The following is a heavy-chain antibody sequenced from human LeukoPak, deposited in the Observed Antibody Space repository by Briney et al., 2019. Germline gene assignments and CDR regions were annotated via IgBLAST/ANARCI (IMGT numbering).Heavy chain of an antibody. Sequence: PGGSLRLSCAASGFTFTSYGMSWVRQAPGKGLEWVSGISGSGGSTYYADSVKGRFTISRDNSKNTLYLLMNSLRAEDTAVYYCAKDRWELTFFDYWGQGTLVTVSS. D-gene: IGHD1-26*01. CDR2: ISGSGGST. CDR1: GFTFTSYG. V-gene: IGHV3-23*01. CDR3: AKDRWELTFFDY. J-gene: IGHJ4*02.